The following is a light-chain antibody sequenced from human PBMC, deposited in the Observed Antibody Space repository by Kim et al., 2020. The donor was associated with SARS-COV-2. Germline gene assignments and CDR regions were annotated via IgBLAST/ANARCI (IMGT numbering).Light chain of an antibody. V-gene: IGKV1-39*01. Sequence: DIQMTQSPSSLAASVGDRVTIACRASPSISTYLNWYQQKPGKAPKLLIYAASTLQSGVPSRFSGSGSGTDFTLTISSLQPEDFATYYCQQSHSTPLLTFGGETKVDIK. J-gene: IGKJ4*01. CDR1: PSISTY. CDR2: AAS. CDR3: QQSHSTPLLT.